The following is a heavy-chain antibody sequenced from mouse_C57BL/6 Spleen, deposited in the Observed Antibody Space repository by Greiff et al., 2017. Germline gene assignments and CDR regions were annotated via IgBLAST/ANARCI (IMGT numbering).Heavy chain of an antibody. V-gene: IGHV5-9-1*02. CDR1: GFTFSSYA. CDR2: ISSGGDFI. Sequence: EVQGVESGEGLVKPGGSLKISCAASGFTFSSYAMSWVRQTPEKRLEWVAYISSGGDFIYYADTVKGRFTISRDNARNTLYLQMSSLKSEDTAMYYCTRDRGYGSSFYFGYGGHGATLAVST. J-gene: IGHJ2*01. CDR3: TRDRGYGSSFYFGY. D-gene: IGHD1-1*01.